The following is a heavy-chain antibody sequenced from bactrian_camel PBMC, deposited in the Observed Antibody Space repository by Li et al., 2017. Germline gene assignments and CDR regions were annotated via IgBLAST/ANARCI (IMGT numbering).Heavy chain of an antibody. CDR3: KKGLAPTQSVCLRRLG. CDR2: INRGGTT. J-gene: IGHJ4*01. V-gene: IGHV3S25*01. D-gene: IGHD3*01. CDR1: GFTFNNYW. Sequence: QLVESGGGSVQAGGSLRLSCAASGFTFNNYWINWVRQAPGKGLEWVSIINRGGTTYYADSMKGRFTISRDNATNTVYLQMNSLKPEDTAVYYCKKGLAPTQSVCLRRLGRGQGTQVTV.